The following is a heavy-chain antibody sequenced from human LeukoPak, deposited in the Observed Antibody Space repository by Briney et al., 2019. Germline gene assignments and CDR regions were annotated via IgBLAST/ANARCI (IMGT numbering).Heavy chain of an antibody. CDR1: GYSISSGYY. D-gene: IGHD6-19*01. Sequence: TSETLSLTCTVSGYSISSGYYWGWIRQPPGKGLEWIGSIYHSGSTYYNPSLKSRVTISVDTSKNQFSLKLSSVTAADTAVYYCARVKVPHSSGWYRPYYYYYYMDVWGKGTTVTVSS. V-gene: IGHV4-38-2*02. CDR3: ARVKVPHSSGWYRPYYYYYYMDV. CDR2: IYHSGST. J-gene: IGHJ6*03.